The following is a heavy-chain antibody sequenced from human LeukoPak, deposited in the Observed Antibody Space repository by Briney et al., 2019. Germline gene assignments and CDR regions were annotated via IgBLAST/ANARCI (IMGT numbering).Heavy chain of an antibody. CDR3: ARVYSGYDNPSSGWYFFDY. Sequence: GGSLRLSCAASGFTFSDYYMSWIRQAPGKGLEWVSYISSSGSTIYYADSVKGRFTISRDNAKNSLYLQMNSLRAEDTAVYYCARVYSGYDNPSSGWYFFDYWGQGTLVTVSS. D-gene: IGHD5-12*01. V-gene: IGHV3-11*01. CDR2: ISSSGSTI. J-gene: IGHJ4*02. CDR1: GFTFSDYY.